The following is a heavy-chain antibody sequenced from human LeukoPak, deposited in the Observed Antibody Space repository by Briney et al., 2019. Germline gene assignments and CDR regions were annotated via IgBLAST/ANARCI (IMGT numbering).Heavy chain of an antibody. V-gene: IGHV3-48*01. CDR1: GFTFSSYS. Sequence: PGGSLRLSCAASGFTFSSYSMNWVRQAPGKGLEWVSYISSSSSTIYYADSVKGRFTISRDNAKNSLYLQMNSLRAEDTAVYYCARDLYGSGSYYNYYYCGMDVWGQGTTVTVSS. D-gene: IGHD3-10*01. CDR2: ISSSSSTI. J-gene: IGHJ6*02. CDR3: ARDLYGSGSYYNYYYCGMDV.